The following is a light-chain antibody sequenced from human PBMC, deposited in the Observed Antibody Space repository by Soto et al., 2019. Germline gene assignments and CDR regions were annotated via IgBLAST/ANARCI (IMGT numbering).Light chain of an antibody. CDR3: SSYAGSKTL. Sequence: QSVLTQPPSASGSPGQSVTISCTGTSSDVGGYNYVSWYQQHPGKAPKLMIYEVSKRPSGVPDRFSGSKSGNTASLTVSGLQAADEADYYCSSYAGSKTLFGGGTKLTVL. CDR2: EVS. J-gene: IGLJ2*01. V-gene: IGLV2-8*01. CDR1: SSDVGGYNY.